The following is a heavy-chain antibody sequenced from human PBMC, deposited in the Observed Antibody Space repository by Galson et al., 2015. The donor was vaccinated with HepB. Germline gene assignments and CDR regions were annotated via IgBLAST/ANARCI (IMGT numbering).Heavy chain of an antibody. J-gene: IGHJ6*02. D-gene: IGHD6-13*01. CDR3: ATAVGIYYYYGMDV. Sequence: SVKVSCKVSGYTLTKLSMHWVRQAPGKGLEWMGGFDPDDGEKFYAQKFLGRVTMIEDTSTDTAHMELSSLRSEDTAVYYCATAVGIYYYYGMDVWGQGTTVTVSS. V-gene: IGHV1-24*01. CDR1: GYTLTKLS. CDR2: FDPDDGEK.